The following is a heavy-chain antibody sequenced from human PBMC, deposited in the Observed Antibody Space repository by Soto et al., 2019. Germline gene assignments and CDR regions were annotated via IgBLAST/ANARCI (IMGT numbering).Heavy chain of an antibody. D-gene: IGHD3-3*01. CDR1: GFTFSSYW. V-gene: IGHV3-74*01. J-gene: IGHJ4*02. CDR2: INSDGSST. CDR3: ARASTYYDFWSGYPGDKYYFDY. Sequence: EVQLVESGGGLVQPGGSLRLSCAASGFTFSSYWMHWVRQAPGKGLVWVSRINSDGSSTSYADSVKGRFTISRDNAKNTLYLQMNSLRAEDTAVYYCARASTYYDFWSGYPGDKYYFDYWGQGTLVTVSS.